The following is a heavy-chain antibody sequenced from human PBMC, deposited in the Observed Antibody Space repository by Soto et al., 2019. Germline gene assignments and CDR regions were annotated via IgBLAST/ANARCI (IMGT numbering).Heavy chain of an antibody. CDR2: ISAYNGNT. CDR1: GYTFTSYG. CDR3: ARLRGNCSGDSCSEYWYFDL. J-gene: IGHJ2*01. V-gene: IGHV1-18*01. D-gene: IGHD2-15*01. Sequence: ASVKVSCKASGYTFTSYGISWVRQAPGQGLEWMGWISAYNGNTNYAQKLQGRVTMTTDTSTSTAYMELRSLRSDDTAVYYCARLRGNCSGDSCSEYWYFDLWGRGTLVTVSS.